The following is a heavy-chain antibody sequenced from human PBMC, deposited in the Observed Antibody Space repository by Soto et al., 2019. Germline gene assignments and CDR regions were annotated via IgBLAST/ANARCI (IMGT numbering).Heavy chain of an antibody. Sequence: QVQLQESGPGLVKPSQTLSLTCTVSGGSISSGDYYWSWIRQPPGKGLEWIGYIYYSGSTYYNPSPKTRVTISVDTSKNQFSLKLSSVPAADTAVYYCASVGGFGATTIDYWGQGTLATVSS. J-gene: IGHJ4*02. CDR1: GGSISSGDYY. CDR2: IYYSGST. CDR3: ASVGGFGATTIDY. D-gene: IGHD3-10*01. V-gene: IGHV4-30-4*01.